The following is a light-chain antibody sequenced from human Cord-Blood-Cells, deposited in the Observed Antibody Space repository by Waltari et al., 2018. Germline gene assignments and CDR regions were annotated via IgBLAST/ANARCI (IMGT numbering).Light chain of an antibody. J-gene: IGKJ2*01. CDR2: AAS. Sequence: EIQLTQSRSSLSASVVARVPITCRARQCIRSYLNWYQQKPGHSPKLLIYAASSLQSGVPSRFRGSGSETDFTHTISSMQPEDFATYDCEQSYSTPYTFSQETKLEIK. CDR3: EQSYSTPYT. CDR1: QCIRSY. V-gene: IGKV1-39*01.